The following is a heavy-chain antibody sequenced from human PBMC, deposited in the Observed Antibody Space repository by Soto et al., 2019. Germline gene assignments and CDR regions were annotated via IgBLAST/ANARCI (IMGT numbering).Heavy chain of an antibody. CDR3: ARVPGSGTYYDNRIANDAFDI. D-gene: IGHD3-10*01. CDR2: IWYDGSSE. CDR1: GFTFSNYG. J-gene: IGHJ3*02. Sequence: PGGSLRLSCAASGFTFSNYGVHWVRLAPGKGLEWVAVIWYDGSSEYYTESVKGRFTISRDNSKNTLYLQMNSLRAEDTAVYYCARVPGSGTYYDNRIANDAFDIWGQGTMVTVSS. V-gene: IGHV3-33*01.